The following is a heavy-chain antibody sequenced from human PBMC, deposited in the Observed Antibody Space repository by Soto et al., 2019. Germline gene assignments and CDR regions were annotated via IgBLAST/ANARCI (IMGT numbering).Heavy chain of an antibody. D-gene: IGHD3-22*01. CDR2: INPKSGAT. Sequence: ASVKVSCKASGYAFTDYYLHWVRQAPGQGLEWMGWINPKSGATHYSQKFQGWVTMTRDTSIRTANMEVTRLTSDATAVYYCARENSGYGGHNYYGMDAWGQGTTVTVSS. CDR3: ARENSGYGGHNYYGMDA. V-gene: IGHV1-2*04. CDR1: GYAFTDYY. J-gene: IGHJ6*02.